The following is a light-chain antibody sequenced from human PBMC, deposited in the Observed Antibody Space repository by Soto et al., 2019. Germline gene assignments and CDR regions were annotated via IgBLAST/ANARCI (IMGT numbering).Light chain of an antibody. CDR1: QSVSSN. CDR3: QQYNNWPPIT. J-gene: IGKJ5*01. Sequence: EIVLTQSPATLAVSPGERATLSCRASQSVSSNLAWYQQKPGQAPRLLIYGASTRATGIPARFSGSGSGTEFILTISSLQSEDFAVYYCQQYNNWPPITFGQGTRLEIK. CDR2: GAS. V-gene: IGKV3-15*01.